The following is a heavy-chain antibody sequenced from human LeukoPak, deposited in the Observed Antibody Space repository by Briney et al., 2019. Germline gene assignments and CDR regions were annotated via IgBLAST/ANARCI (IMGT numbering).Heavy chain of an antibody. CDR3: ARFLATWDYYYMDV. J-gene: IGHJ6*03. Sequence: GGSLRLSCAGSGFNFRTYSINWVRQAPEKGLEWVASIGGSGSFIYYPESVKGRFTISRDNAKNSVFLQLSSLRVEDTAVYYCARFLATWDYYYMDVWGTGTTVIVSS. CDR1: GFNFRTYS. V-gene: IGHV3-48*01. CDR2: IGGSGSFI. D-gene: IGHD3-3*01.